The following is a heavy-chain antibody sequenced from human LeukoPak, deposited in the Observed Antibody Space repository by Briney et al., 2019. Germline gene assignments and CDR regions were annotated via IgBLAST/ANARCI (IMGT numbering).Heavy chain of an antibody. Sequence: WGSLRLSCAASGFTFSSYGMHWVRQAPGKGLEWVAFIRYDGSNKYYADSVKGRFTISRGNSKNTLYLQMNSLRAEDTAVCYCALNYGDYYYYMDVWGKGTTVTVSS. CDR3: ALNYGDYYYYMDV. D-gene: IGHD4-17*01. J-gene: IGHJ6*03. CDR2: IRYDGSNK. V-gene: IGHV3-30*02. CDR1: GFTFSSYG.